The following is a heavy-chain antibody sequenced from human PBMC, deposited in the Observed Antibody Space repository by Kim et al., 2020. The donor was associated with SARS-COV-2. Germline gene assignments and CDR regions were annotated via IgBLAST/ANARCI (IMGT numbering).Heavy chain of an antibody. CDR1: GFTFSSYG. D-gene: IGHD5-12*01. V-gene: IGHV3-30*18. J-gene: IGHJ3*02. CDR2: ISYDGSNK. CDR3: AKDRGMATINDAFDI. Sequence: GGSLRLSCAASGFTFSSYGMHWVRQAPGKGLEWVAVISYDGSNKYYADSVKGRFTISRDNSKNTLYLQMNSLRAEDTAVYYCAKDRGMATINDAFDIWG.